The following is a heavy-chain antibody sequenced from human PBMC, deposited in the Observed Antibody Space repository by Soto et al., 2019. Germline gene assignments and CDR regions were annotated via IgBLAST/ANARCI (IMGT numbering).Heavy chain of an antibody. Sequence: PGGSLRLSCAASGFTFSSYGMHWVRQAPGKGLEWVAVISYDGSNKYYADSVKGRFTISRDNSKNTLYLQMNSLRAEDTAVYYYAKDGRPYGDHPYYYMDVWGKGTTVTVSS. D-gene: IGHD4-17*01. CDR1: GFTFSSYG. CDR3: AKDGRPYGDHPYYYMDV. V-gene: IGHV3-30*18. CDR2: ISYDGSNK. J-gene: IGHJ6*03.